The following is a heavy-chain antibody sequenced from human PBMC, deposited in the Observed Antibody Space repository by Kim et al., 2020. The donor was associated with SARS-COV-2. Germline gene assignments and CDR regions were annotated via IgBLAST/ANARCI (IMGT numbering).Heavy chain of an antibody. CDR3: AREVTSNPDP. V-gene: IGHV4-39*02. CDR1: GVSISGSRYF. J-gene: IGHJ5*02. CDR2: MGYDGAT. D-gene: IGHD4-4*01. Sequence: SETLSLTCTVSGVSISGSRYFWSWIRQPPGKGLEWIGSMGYDGATFYNPSLKSRVTISADMSKNQFSLKLTSVTAIDTAMYYCAREVTSNPDPWGQGTLVTVSA.